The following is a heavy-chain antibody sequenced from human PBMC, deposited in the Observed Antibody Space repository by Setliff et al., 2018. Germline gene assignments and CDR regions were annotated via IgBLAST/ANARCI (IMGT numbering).Heavy chain of an antibody. CDR1: GFTFSTYA. V-gene: IGHV3-23*03. Sequence: GESLKISCAASGFTFSTYAMTWVRQAPEKGLEWVSTIYSGDRNTFYTDSVKGRFTIFRDGSKNTLYLQMTSLRAEDTAVYYCAKPQVELRWGFESWGQGTLVTVSS. D-gene: IGHD1-7*01. J-gene: IGHJ4*02. CDR2: IYSGDRNT. CDR3: AKPQVELRWGFES.